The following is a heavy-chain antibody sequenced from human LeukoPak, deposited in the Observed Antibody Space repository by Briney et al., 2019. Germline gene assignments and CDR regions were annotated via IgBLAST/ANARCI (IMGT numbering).Heavy chain of an antibody. CDR1: GFTFSSYA. CDR3: AKVDSGGPFDY. J-gene: IGHJ4*02. Sequence: GGSLILSCAASGFTFSSYAMSWVRRAPGKGLEWVSAISGSGGSTYYADSVKGRFTISRDNSKNTLYLQMNSLRAEDTAVYYCAKVDSGGPFDYWGQGTLVTVSS. D-gene: IGHD2-15*01. V-gene: IGHV3-23*01. CDR2: ISGSGGST.